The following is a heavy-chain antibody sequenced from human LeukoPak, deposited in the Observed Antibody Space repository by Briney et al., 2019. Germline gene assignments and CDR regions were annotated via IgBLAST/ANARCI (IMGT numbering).Heavy chain of an antibody. CDR2: MYYRGST. V-gene: IGHV4-30-4*08. D-gene: IGHD3-16*01. Sequence: SETLSLTCTVSGGSISSGNYYWSWIRQHPGKGLEWIGYMYYRGSTYYNPSLKSRVTISVDTSKNQFSLRLTSVTAADTAIYYCARQGGGGAPHTTDWHNWFDPWGQGSLVTVSA. CDR1: GGSISSGNYY. J-gene: IGHJ5*02. CDR3: ARQGGGGAPHTTDWHNWFDP.